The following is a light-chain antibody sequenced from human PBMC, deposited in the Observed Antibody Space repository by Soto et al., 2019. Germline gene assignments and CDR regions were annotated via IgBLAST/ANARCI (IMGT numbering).Light chain of an antibody. V-gene: IGKV3-20*01. CDR2: DAY. CDR1: QSVGKNY. Sequence: EIVLTQSPGTLSLSPGERATLSCRASQSVGKNYLAWFQQKPGQAPRLLIDDAYNRATGIPDRFSGSGSGTDFTLTISRLEPEDFAVYYCQQCSSSPLTFGGGTKVGIK. J-gene: IGKJ4*01. CDR3: QQCSSSPLT.